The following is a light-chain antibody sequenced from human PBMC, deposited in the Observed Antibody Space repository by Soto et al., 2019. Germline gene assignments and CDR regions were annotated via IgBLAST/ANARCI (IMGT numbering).Light chain of an antibody. V-gene: IGKV3-20*01. Sequence: EIVLTQSPGTLSLSPGERATLSCRASQSVSSSYLAWYQHKPGQAPRLLIYGASSRATGIPDRFSGSGSGTDFTLTISRLEPEDFAVYYCQRYATSPWTFGQGTKVDIK. CDR3: QRYATSPWT. CDR1: QSVSSSY. J-gene: IGKJ1*01. CDR2: GAS.